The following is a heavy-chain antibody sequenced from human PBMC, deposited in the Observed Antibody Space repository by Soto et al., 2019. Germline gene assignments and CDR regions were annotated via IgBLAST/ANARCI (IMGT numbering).Heavy chain of an antibody. V-gene: IGHV3-21*06. CDR2: ISGIRDYI. CDR1: GFTFSYYA. D-gene: IGHD3-22*01. Sequence: EVQLVESGGGLVNPGGSLRLSCAASGFTFSYYALHWVRRAPGKGLEWVSSISGIRDYIRYADSVKGRFTISRDNAKTSPYLQMNSLTAEDTAFYYCARGGVHNYNEYYFDYWGQGTLVTVSS. CDR3: ARGGVHNYNEYYFDY. J-gene: IGHJ4*02.